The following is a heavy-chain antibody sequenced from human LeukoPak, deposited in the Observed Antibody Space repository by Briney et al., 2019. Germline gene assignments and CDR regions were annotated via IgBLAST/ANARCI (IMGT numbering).Heavy chain of an antibody. CDR3: TRDPPSSGWQDSNPDC. V-gene: IGHV3-49*03. CDR1: GFTFGDYA. Sequence: PGGSLRLSCTASGFTFGDYAMSWFRQAPGKGLEWVGFIRSKAYGGTTEYAASVKGRFTISRDDSKSIAYLQMNSLKTEDTAVYYCTRDPPSSGWQDSNPDCWGQGTLVTVSS. D-gene: IGHD6-19*01. J-gene: IGHJ4*02. CDR2: IRSKAYGGTT.